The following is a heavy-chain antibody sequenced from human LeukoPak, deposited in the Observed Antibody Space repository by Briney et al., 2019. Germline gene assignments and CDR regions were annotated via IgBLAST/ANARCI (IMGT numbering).Heavy chain of an antibody. J-gene: IGHJ2*01. Sequence: NPSETLSLTCTVSGASISSHSWSWIRQPPGKGLECIGYISDTGTADYNPSLKSRVIISVDTSQNQFSLRLSSVTAADTALYYCARVGSRPPRGSGDLDLWGPGTLVTVSS. D-gene: IGHD3-10*01. CDR3: ARVGSRPPRGSGDLDL. CDR2: ISDTGTA. V-gene: IGHV4-59*11. CDR1: GASISSHS.